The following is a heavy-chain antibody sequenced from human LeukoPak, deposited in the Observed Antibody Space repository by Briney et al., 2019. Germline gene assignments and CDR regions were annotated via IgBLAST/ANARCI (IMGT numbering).Heavy chain of an antibody. CDR3: AKDRTSTTGVLDY. V-gene: IGHV3-23*01. CDR2: ISGSGGST. D-gene: IGHD1-1*01. CDR1: GFTFSSYA. Sequence: GGSLRLSCAASGFTFSSYAMSWVRQAPGKRLEWVSAISGSGGSTYYADSVKGRFTISRDNSKNTLYLQMNSLRAEDTAVYYCAKDRTSTTGVLDYWGQGTLVTVSS. J-gene: IGHJ4*02.